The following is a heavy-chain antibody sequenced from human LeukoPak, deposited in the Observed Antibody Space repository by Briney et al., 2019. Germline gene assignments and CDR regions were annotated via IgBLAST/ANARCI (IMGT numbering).Heavy chain of an antibody. CDR3: AREANSGWYSSFVDD. J-gene: IGHJ4*02. V-gene: IGHV4-39*02. CDR2: IYYSGST. CDR1: GGSISSSSYY. Sequence: PSETLSLTCTVSGGSISSSSYYWGWIRQPPGKGLEWIGSIYYSGSTYYNPSLKSRVTISVDTSKNQFSLKMTSVTAADTAVYYCAREANSGWYSSFVDDWGQGTLVAVSS. D-gene: IGHD6-19*01.